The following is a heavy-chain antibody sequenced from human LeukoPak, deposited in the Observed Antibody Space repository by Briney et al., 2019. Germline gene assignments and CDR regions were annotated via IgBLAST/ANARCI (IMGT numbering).Heavy chain of an antibody. V-gene: IGHV3-49*03. CDR1: GFTSGDYA. CDR3: TREVHDYGDYVPDY. J-gene: IGHJ4*02. CDR2: IRSKAYGGTT. Sequence: GSLRLSCTASGFTSGDYAMSWFRQAPGKGLEWVGFIRSKAYGGTTEYAASVKGRFTISRDDSKSIAYLQMNSLKTEDTAVYYCTREVHDYGDYVPDYWGQGTLVTVSS. D-gene: IGHD4-17*01.